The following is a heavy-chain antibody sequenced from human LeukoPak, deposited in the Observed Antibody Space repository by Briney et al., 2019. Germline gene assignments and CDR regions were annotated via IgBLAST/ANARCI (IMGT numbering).Heavy chain of an antibody. D-gene: IGHD6-13*01. Sequence: SETLSLTCTVSGGSISSYYWSWIRQPPGKGLEWIGYIYYSGSPNYNPSLKSRVTISVDTSKNQFSLKLSSVTAADTAVYYCARLNTAAAGTGYYYYGMDVWGQGTTVTVSS. J-gene: IGHJ6*02. CDR1: GGSISSYY. CDR2: IYYSGSP. CDR3: ARLNTAAAGTGYYYYGMDV. V-gene: IGHV4-59*08.